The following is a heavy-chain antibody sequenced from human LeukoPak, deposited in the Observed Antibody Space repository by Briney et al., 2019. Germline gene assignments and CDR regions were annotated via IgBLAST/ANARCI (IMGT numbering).Heavy chain of an antibody. CDR1: GFTFSSYW. CDR3: AGEYSGYDHTVDY. V-gene: IGHV3-7*01. CDR2: IKQDGSEK. D-gene: IGHD5-12*01. Sequence: GGSLRLSCAASGFTFSSYWMSWVRQAPGKGLEWVANIKQDGSEKYYVDSVKGRFTISRDNAKNSLYLQMNSLRAEDTAVYYCAGEYSGYDHTVDYWGQGTLVTVSS. J-gene: IGHJ4*02.